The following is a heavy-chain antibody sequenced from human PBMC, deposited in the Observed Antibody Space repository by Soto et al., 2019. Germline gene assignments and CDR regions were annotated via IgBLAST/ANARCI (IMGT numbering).Heavy chain of an antibody. D-gene: IGHD3-3*01. Sequence: SETLSLTCTVSGGSISSGGYYWSWIRQHPGKGLEWIGYIYYSGSTYYNPSLKSRVTISVDTSKNQFSLKLSSVTAADTAVYYCARATGSSTIFGIFDYWGQGTLVTVSS. CDR2: IYYSGST. CDR1: GGSISSGGYY. CDR3: ARATGSSTIFGIFDY. V-gene: IGHV4-31*03. J-gene: IGHJ4*02.